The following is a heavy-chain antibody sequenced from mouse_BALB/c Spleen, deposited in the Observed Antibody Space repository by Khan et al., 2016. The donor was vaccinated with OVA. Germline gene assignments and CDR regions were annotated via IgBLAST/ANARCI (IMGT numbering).Heavy chain of an antibody. CDR2: IWSGGNT. CDR3: ARHSYRYDFTY. Sequence: QVQLKESGPGLVQASQSLSITCTVSGFSLTTYGIHWVRQSPGKGLEWLGVIWSGGNTDYNAPFISRLNISKDNSKSQVFFRMKSLQTDDTAIYYCARHSYRYDFTYWGQGTLVIVSA. J-gene: IGHJ3*01. V-gene: IGHV2-2*01. CDR1: GFSLTTYG. D-gene: IGHD2-12*01.